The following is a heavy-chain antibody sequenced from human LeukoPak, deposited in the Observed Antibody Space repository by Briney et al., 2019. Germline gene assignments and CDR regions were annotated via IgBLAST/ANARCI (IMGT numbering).Heavy chain of an antibody. CDR2: INPSGGST. CDR3: ARGSSSSGFDY. J-gene: IGHJ4*02. V-gene: IGHV1-46*01. CDR1: GYTFTSYY. D-gene: IGHD6-6*01. Sequence: GESLKISCKGSGYTFTSYYMHWVRQAPGQGLEWMGIINPSGGSTSYAQKFQGRVTMTRDTSTSTVYMELSSLRSEDTAVYYCARGSSSSGFDYWGQGTLVTVSS.